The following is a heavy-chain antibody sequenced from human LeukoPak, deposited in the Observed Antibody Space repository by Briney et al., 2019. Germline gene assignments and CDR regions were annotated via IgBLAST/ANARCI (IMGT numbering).Heavy chain of an antibody. CDR2: INPSGGST. J-gene: IGHJ3*02. CDR1: GYTFTIND. D-gene: IGHD6-13*01. Sequence: ASVKVSCKASGYTFTINDIHWVRQAPGQGLEWMGIINPSGGSTSYAQKFQGRVTITRDTATSTVYMELSSLTSEDTALYYCARFPSLYSRSWYYAFDIWGQGTMVTVSS. CDR3: ARFPSLYSRSWYYAFDI. V-gene: IGHV1-46*01.